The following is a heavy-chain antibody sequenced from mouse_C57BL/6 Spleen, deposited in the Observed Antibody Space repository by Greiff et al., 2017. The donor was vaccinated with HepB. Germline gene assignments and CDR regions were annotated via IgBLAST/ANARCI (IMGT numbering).Heavy chain of an antibody. Sequence: VKLMESGPGLVQPSQSLSITCTVSGFSLTSYGVHWVRQSPGKGLEWLGVIWSGGSTDYNAAFISRLSISKDNSKSQVFFKMNSLQADDTAIDYCARKRDSNYPSYAMDYWGQGTSVTVSS. D-gene: IGHD2-5*01. CDR3: ARKRDSNYPSYAMDY. V-gene: IGHV2-2*01. CDR2: IWSGGST. CDR1: GFSLTSYG. J-gene: IGHJ4*01.